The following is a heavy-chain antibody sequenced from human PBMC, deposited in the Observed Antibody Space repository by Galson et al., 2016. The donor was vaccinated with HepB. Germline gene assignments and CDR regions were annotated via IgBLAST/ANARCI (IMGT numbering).Heavy chain of an antibody. CDR3: AGVPSGKRLDY. J-gene: IGHJ4*02. CDR2: FGDGGDI. V-gene: IGHV3-69-1*01. CDR1: GFTFSGYN. D-gene: IGHD4-23*01. Sequence: SLRLSCAASGFTFSGYNMDWVRQAPGKGPEWVSTFGDGGDIYYADSVKGRFTISRDNSRNTLYLQMNSLRADDTAVYYCAGVPSGKRLDYWGQGTLVTVSS.